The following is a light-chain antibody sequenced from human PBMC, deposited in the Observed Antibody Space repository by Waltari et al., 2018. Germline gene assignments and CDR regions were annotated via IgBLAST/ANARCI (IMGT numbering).Light chain of an antibody. Sequence: QSVLTQPPSVSGTPGQRVIISCSGSSSNVGSNGVNGYQHLPGTAPKVVIFNYNNRPLEVPDRFSGSKSGTSASLAISGLQSEDEGDYYCATWDDSLNGNVFGSGTKVTVL. V-gene: IGLV1-44*01. CDR3: ATWDDSLNGNV. CDR1: SSNVGSNG. J-gene: IGLJ6*01. CDR2: NYN.